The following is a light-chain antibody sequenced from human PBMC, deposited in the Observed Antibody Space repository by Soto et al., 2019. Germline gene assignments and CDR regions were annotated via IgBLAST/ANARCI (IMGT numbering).Light chain of an antibody. CDR2: STS. J-gene: IGLJ2*01. CDR1: TGPVTSSYY. V-gene: IGLV7-43*01. CDR3: LVYYGDAQV. Sequence: QAVVTQEHSLTVSPGGTVTLTCASSTGPVTSSYYPNWFQQKPGQAPRPLIYSTSNKHSWTPARFSGSLLGGKAALTLSGVQPEDEAEYYCLVYYGDAQVFGGGTKLPVL.